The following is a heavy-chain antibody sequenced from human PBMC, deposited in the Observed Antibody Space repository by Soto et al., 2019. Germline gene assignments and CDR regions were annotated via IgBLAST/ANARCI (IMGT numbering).Heavy chain of an antibody. D-gene: IGHD4-17*01. Sequence: ASVKVSCKASGYTLSNNYGISWVRQAPGQGLEWMGWINSYNGVTNNARKFQDRVTLTTDASTTTAYMELRSLRSDDTAIYYCARDRQNYGSLDYWGQGTQVTVSS. CDR3: ARDRQNYGSLDY. CDR1: GYTLSNNYG. CDR2: INSYNGVT. J-gene: IGHJ4*02. V-gene: IGHV1-18*01.